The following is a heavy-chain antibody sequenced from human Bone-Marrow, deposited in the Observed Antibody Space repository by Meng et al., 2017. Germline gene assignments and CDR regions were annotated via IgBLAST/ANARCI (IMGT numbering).Heavy chain of an antibody. J-gene: IGHJ6*02. Sequence: GGSLRLSCAASGFTVSSNYMSWVRQAPGKGLEWVSYISSSGSTIYYADSVKGRFTISRDNAKNSLYLQMNSLRAEDTAVYYCARDRTTDEDLYYYYGMDVWGQGTTVTVSS. V-gene: IGHV3-11*01. CDR1: GFTVSSNY. D-gene: IGHD4-11*01. CDR2: ISSSGSTI. CDR3: ARDRTTDEDLYYYYGMDV.